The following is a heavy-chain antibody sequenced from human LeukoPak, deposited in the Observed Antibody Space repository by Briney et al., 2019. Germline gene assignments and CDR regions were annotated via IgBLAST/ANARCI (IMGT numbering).Heavy chain of an antibody. CDR1: GYIFTSYT. Sequence: ASVKVSCKASGYIFTSYTMHWVRQAPRQRLEWMGWINAGNGNTKYSQKFQGRVTITRDTSASTAYMELSSLRSEDTAVYYCARDRGGYFNWFDPWGQGTLVTVSS. J-gene: IGHJ5*02. CDR3: ARDRGGYFNWFDP. CDR2: INAGNGNT. V-gene: IGHV1-3*01. D-gene: IGHD3-10*01.